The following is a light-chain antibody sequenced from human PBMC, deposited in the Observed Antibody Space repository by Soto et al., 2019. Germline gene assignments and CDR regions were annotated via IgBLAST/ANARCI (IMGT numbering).Light chain of an antibody. Sequence: EIVMTQSAATLSMSPGQRSALSCRVSQSVSSNLAWYQQKPGQAPRLLIFTASTRATGIPARFSGSGSGTEFTLTISSLQSEDFAVYYCQQYNNWPPYTFGQGTKVDIK. J-gene: IGKJ2*01. CDR3: QQYNNWPPYT. CDR1: QSVSSN. CDR2: TAS. V-gene: IGKV3-15*01.